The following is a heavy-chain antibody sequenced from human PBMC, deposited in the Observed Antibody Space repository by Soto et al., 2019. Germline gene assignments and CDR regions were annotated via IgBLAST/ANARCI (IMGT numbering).Heavy chain of an antibody. D-gene: IGHD3-22*01. CDR3: ATDYYYDSSGYSPS. CDR2: FDPEDGET. CDR1: GDTLNELF. V-gene: IGHV1-24*01. J-gene: IGHJ5*02. Sequence: ASAKVSCKVSGDTLNELFSHWVRQDNGKGLEWMGGFDPEDGETIYAQKFQGRVTMTEDTSTDTAYMELSSLRSEDTAVYYCATDYYYDSSGYSPSWGQGTLVTVSS.